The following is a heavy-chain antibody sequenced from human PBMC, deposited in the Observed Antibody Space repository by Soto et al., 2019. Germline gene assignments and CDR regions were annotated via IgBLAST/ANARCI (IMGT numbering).Heavy chain of an antibody. D-gene: IGHD2-2*01. CDR1: GGSISSYY. CDR2: IYASGST. CDR3: ASDFYGSTTSAYSYYGMDV. V-gene: IGHV4-4*07. Sequence: SETLSLTCTVSGGSISSYYWSWIRQPAGKGLELIGRIYASGSTNYNPSLTSRVSMSVDTFKNQFSLELTSVTAADTAVYYCASDFYGSTTSAYSYYGMDVWGQGTTVTVSS. J-gene: IGHJ6*02.